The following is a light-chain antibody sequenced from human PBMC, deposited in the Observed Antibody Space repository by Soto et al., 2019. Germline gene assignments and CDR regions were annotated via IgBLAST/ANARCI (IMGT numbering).Light chain of an antibody. CDR3: QQSYSPPWT. J-gene: IGKJ1*01. Sequence: IQMTQTPSSLSASVGDRVTISCRASQGIGNALGWYQQKPRKAPKVLIYDASRLQSGVPSRFSGSGSGTDFTLTISSLQPEDFAIYYCQQSYSPPWTFGQGSIVDVK. CDR2: DAS. V-gene: IGKV1-39*01. CDR1: QGIGNA.